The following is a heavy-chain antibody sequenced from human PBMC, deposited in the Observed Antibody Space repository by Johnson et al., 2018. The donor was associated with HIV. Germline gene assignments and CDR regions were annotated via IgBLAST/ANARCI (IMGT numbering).Heavy chain of an antibody. CDR1: GFTFSSYA. V-gene: IGHV3-30-3*01. D-gene: IGHD6-19*01. CDR2: ISYDGSKK. J-gene: IGHJ3*02. Sequence: QMLLVESGGGVVQPGRSLRLSCAASGFTFSSYAMHWVRQAPGKGLEWVAVISYDGSKKYYADSVKGRFTISRDNSKNTLYLQTNSLRTDDTAVYNWAKVARYGGSGWVDAFDIWGQGTMVTVS. CDR3: AKVARYGGSGWVDAFDI.